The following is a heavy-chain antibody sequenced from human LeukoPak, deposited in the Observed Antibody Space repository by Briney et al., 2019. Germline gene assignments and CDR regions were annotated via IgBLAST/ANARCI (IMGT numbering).Heavy chain of an antibody. V-gene: IGHV1-24*01. CDR2: FDPEDGET. Sequence: ASVKVSCKASGYTLTELSMHWVRQAPGKGLEWMGGFDPEDGETIYAQKFQGRVTMTEDTSTDTAYMELSSLRSEDTAVYYCATVLGSSSWYIDYWGQGTLVTVSS. J-gene: IGHJ4*02. CDR1: GYTLTELS. CDR3: ATVLGSSSWYIDY. D-gene: IGHD6-13*01.